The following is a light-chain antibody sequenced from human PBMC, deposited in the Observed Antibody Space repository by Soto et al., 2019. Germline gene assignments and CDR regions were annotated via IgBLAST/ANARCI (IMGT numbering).Light chain of an antibody. V-gene: IGLV1-44*01. J-gene: IGLJ3*02. Sequence: QSVLTHTPSASGTPGQRVTISCSGSSSNIGSNTVNWYQQLPSTAPKLLIYYNNQRPSGVPDRFSGSKSGTSASLAISGVQSEDEADYYCATWDDTLNVWMFGGGTKVTVL. CDR3: ATWDDTLNVWM. CDR2: YNN. CDR1: SSNIGSNT.